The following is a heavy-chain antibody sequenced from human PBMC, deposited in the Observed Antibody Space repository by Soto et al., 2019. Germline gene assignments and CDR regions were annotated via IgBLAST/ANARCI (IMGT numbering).Heavy chain of an antibody. CDR3: SSGGDAYKAGNY. Sequence: SETLSLTCAVFGGSFSGYYWSWIRQPPGKGLEWIGEIDHSGSTNYNPSLKSRVTISADTSKNQFFLKLNSVTAADTAVYYCSSGGDAYKAGNYWGQGTLVT. J-gene: IGHJ4*02. CDR1: GGSFSGYY. CDR2: IDHSGST. D-gene: IGHD1-1*01. V-gene: IGHV4-34*01.